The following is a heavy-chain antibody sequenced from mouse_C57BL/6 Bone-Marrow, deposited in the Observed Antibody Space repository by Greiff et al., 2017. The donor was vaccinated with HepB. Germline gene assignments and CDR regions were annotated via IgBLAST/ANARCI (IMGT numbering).Heavy chain of an antibody. CDR3: ARGGYDGYYVGVAWFAY. D-gene: IGHD2-3*01. CDR1: GYTFTSYW. CDR2: IDPSDSYT. Sequence: QVQLQQSGAELVMPGASVKLSCKASGYTFTSYWMHWVKQRPGQGLEWIGEIDPSDSYTNYNQKFKGKSTLTVDKSSSTAYMQLSSLTSEDSAVYYCARGGYDGYYVGVAWFAYWGQGTLVTVSA. V-gene: IGHV1-69*01. J-gene: IGHJ3*01.